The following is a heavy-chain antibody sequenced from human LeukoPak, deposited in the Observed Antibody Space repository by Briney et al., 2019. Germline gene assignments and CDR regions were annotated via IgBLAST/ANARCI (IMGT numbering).Heavy chain of an antibody. V-gene: IGHV5-51*01. Sequence: GESLKISCKGSGYSFTSYWIGWVRQMPGKGLEWMGIIYPGDSDTRYSPSSQGQVTISADKSISTAYLQWRSLKASDTAMYYCARQNGGYDSFFDYWGQGTLVTVSS. CDR2: IYPGDSDT. J-gene: IGHJ4*02. D-gene: IGHD5-12*01. CDR3: ARQNGGYDSFFDY. CDR1: GYSFTSYW.